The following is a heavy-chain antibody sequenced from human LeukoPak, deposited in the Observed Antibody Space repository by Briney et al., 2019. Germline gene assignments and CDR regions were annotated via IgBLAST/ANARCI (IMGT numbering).Heavy chain of an antibody. CDR3: ARDGVARGGSYGLDFDY. V-gene: IGHV3-30*03. Sequence: GGSLRLSCAASGFTFSSYGMHWVRQAPGKGLEWVAVISYDGSNKYYADSVKGRFTISRDNSKNTLYLQMNSLRAEDTAVYYCARDGVARGGSYGLDFDYWGQGTLVTVSS. D-gene: IGHD1-26*01. J-gene: IGHJ4*02. CDR2: ISYDGSNK. CDR1: GFTFSSYG.